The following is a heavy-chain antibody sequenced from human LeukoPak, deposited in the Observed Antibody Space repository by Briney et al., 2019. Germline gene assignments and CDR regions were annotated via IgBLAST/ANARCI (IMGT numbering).Heavy chain of an antibody. J-gene: IGHJ4*02. CDR2: IYPGDSDT. CDR1: GYSFTNYW. V-gene: IGHV5-51*01. Sequence: GESLKISCKGSGYSFTNYWIGWVRQMPGKGLEWMGIIYPGDSDTRYSPSFQGQVSISVDKSISTAYLQWSSLKASDTAMYYCARRQGCSSTSCPPDSWGQGTLVTVSS. CDR3: ARRQGCSSTSCPPDS. D-gene: IGHD2-2*01.